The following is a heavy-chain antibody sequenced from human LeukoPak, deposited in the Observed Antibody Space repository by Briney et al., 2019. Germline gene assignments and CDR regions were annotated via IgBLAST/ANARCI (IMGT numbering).Heavy chain of an antibody. CDR2: INSNGGST. CDR3: ARAITGNWNDNGYFDY. V-gene: IGHV3-64*01. J-gene: IGHJ4*02. CDR1: GFTFSYYG. Sequence: GGSLRLSCAASGFTFSYYGMHWVRQAPGKGLEYVSGINSNGGSTYYANSVKGRFTIPRDNSRNTLYLQVGSLSAEDMAVYYCARAITGNWNDNGYFDYWGQGTLVTVST. D-gene: IGHD1-20*01.